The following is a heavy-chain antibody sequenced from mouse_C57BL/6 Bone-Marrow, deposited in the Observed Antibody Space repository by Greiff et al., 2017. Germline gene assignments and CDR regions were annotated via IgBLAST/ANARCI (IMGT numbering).Heavy chain of an antibody. V-gene: IGHV5-12*01. CDR1: GFTFSDYY. J-gene: IGHJ3*01. D-gene: IGHD2-4*01. Sequence: DVMLVESGGGLVQPGGSLKLSCAASGFTFSDYYMYWVRQTPEKRLEWVAYISNGGGSTYYPDTVKGRFTISRDNAKNTLYLQMSRLKSEDTAMYDYARHRAYYDYGAFSWFAYWGQGTLVTVSA. CDR2: ISNGGGST. CDR3: ARHRAYYDYGAFSWFAY.